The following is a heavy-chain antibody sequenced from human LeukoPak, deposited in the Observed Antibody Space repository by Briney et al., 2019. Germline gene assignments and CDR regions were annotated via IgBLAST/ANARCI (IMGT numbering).Heavy chain of an antibody. J-gene: IGHJ5*02. Sequence: SETLSLTCTVSGGSISSYYWSWIRQPPGKGLEWIGYIYYSGSTNYNPSLKSRVTISVDTSKNQFSLKLSSVTAADTAVYYCARVSWGYGSGSYRDWFDPWGQGTLVIVSS. CDR1: GGSISSYY. D-gene: IGHD3-10*01. V-gene: IGHV4-59*01. CDR2: IYYSGST. CDR3: ARVSWGYGSGSYRDWFDP.